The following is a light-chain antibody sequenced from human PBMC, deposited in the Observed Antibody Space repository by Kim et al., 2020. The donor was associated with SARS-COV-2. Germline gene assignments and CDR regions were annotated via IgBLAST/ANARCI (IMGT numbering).Light chain of an antibody. CDR3: QQYTSTPRT. Sequence: DILLTQSPGTLSLSPGDRATLSCRASETVDSKYFAWYQHKPGQPPRVLIYGTSTRATGVPDRFSGSGSDTDFTLTIDRLEPDDSAVYFCQQYTSTPRTFGQGTKVDIK. CDR2: GTS. CDR1: ETVDSKY. V-gene: IGKV3-20*01. J-gene: IGKJ1*01.